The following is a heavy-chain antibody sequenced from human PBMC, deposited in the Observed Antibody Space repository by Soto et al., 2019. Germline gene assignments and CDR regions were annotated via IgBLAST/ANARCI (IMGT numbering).Heavy chain of an antibody. D-gene: IGHD3-10*01. Sequence: SETLSLTCAVSGGSITSGNSYSWAWIRQPPGRGLEWIGSISQTGATSYNPSLKSRVSVSLDKSKNQFSLRLSSVTAADMAVYYCARAVSPYFGTWFDPWGQGTLVTVSS. CDR2: ISQTGAT. J-gene: IGHJ5*02. CDR1: GGSITSGNSYS. CDR3: ARAVSPYFGTWFDP. V-gene: IGHV4-30-2*01.